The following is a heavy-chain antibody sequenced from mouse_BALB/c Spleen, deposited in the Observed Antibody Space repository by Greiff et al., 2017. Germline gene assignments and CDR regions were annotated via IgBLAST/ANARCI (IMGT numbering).Heavy chain of an antibody. Sequence: QVTLKESGPGILQPSQTLSLTCSFSGFSLSTSGMGVSWIRQPSGKGLEWLAHIYWDDDKRYNPSLKSRLTISKDTSSNQVFLKITSVDTADTATYYCARRRDYDMDYWGQGTSVTVAS. CDR1: GFSLSTSGMG. CDR3: ARRRDYDMDY. V-gene: IGHV8-12*01. CDR2: IYWDDDK. J-gene: IGHJ4*01. D-gene: IGHD2-4*01.